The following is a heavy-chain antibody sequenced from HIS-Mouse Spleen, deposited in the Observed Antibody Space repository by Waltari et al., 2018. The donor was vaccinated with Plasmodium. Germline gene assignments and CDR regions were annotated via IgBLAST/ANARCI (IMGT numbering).Heavy chain of an antibody. D-gene: IGHD7-27*01. CDR3: ARVIPLGIPHFDY. CDR1: GGSFSGYS. Sequence: QVQLQQWGAGLFKPSGTLSLTFSVYGGSFSGYSWSWIRQPPGKGLEWIGEINHSGSTNYNPSLKSRVTISVDTSKNQFSLKLSSVTAADTAVYYCARVIPLGIPHFDYWGQGTLVTVSS. CDR2: INHSGST. V-gene: IGHV4-34*01. J-gene: IGHJ4*02.